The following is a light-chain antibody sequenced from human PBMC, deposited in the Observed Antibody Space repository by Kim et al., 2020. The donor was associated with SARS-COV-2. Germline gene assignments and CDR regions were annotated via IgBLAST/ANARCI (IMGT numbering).Light chain of an antibody. CDR3: QTWGTGIVV. J-gene: IGLJ2*01. V-gene: IGLV4-69*01. CDR2: LNSDGSH. Sequence: SVKLTCTLGSGNSSYAIAWHQQQPEKGPRYLMKLNSDGSHSKGDGIPDRFSGSSSGAERYLTISSLQSEDEADYYCQTWGTGIVVFGGGTQLTVL. CDR1: SGNSSYA.